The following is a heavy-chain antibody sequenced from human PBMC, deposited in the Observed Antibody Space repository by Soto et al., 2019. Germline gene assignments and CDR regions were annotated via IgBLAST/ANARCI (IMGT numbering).Heavy chain of an antibody. CDR1: GLTFSRYA. CDR2: ISGSGDST. V-gene: IGHV3-23*01. J-gene: IGHJ4*02. CDR3: AKVGLWFGELPEYYFDY. D-gene: IGHD3-10*01. Sequence: HPGGSLRLSCAASGLTFSRYAMSWVRQAPGKGLEWVSAISGSGDSTYYAGSVEGRVTISRDNSKNTLFLQMNRLRAEDTAVYYCAKVGLWFGELPEYYFDYWGQGSLVTVSS.